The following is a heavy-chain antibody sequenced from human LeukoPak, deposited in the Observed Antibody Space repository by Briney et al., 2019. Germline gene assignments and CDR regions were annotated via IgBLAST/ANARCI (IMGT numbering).Heavy chain of an antibody. CDR1: GFTVSSNY. J-gene: IGHJ4*02. Sequence: GGSLRLSCAASGFTVSSNYMSWVRQAPGKGLEWVSVIYSGGSTYYADSVKGRFTISRDNSKNTLYLQMNSLRAEDTAVYCCARDYYDSSGYFLFDYWGQGTLVTVSS. V-gene: IGHV3-53*01. D-gene: IGHD3-22*01. CDR3: ARDYYDSSGYFLFDY. CDR2: IYSGGST.